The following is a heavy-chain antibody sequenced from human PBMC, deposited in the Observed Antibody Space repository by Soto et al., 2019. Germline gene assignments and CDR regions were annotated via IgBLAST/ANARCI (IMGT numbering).Heavy chain of an antibody. CDR2: IYWDDDK. D-gene: IGHD2-21*02. CDR1: GFSLSTSGVG. V-gene: IGHV2-5*02. CDR3: AHSRCGGDCLQSYSSHYYYGMDV. J-gene: IGHJ6*02. Sequence: QITLKESGPTLVRPTQTLTLTCTFSGFSLSTSGVGVGWIRQPPGKALEWLALIYWDDDKRYSPSLKSRLTITKDTSKNQVVLTMTNMDPVDTATYYCAHSRCGGDCLQSYSSHYYYGMDVWGHGTTVNVSS.